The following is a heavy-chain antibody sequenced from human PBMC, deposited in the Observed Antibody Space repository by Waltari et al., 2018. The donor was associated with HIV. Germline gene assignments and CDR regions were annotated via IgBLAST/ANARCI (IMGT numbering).Heavy chain of an antibody. Sequence: QVQLQESGPRLLKPSETLSLTCSVSGGSMTNYYWAWILQPPGKGLAWIGYIDSRGSASYSPSLQSRLTMSVDVYRNQFSLELSSVTAADTAVYYCARYGSGHRHFGYWGQGTLV. J-gene: IGHJ4*02. D-gene: IGHD3-10*01. V-gene: IGHV4-59*01. CDR2: IDSRGSA. CDR3: ARYGSGHRHFGY. CDR1: GGSMTNYY.